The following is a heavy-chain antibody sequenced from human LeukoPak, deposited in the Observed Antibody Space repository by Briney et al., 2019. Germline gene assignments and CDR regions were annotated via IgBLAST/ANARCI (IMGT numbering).Heavy chain of an antibody. J-gene: IGHJ4*02. D-gene: IGHD3-10*01. V-gene: IGHV3-21*01. CDR3: ARDRGFGVDY. Sequence: GGSLRLSCAASGFTFSSYSMNWVRQAPGKGLEWVSSISSSSSYIYYADSVKGRFTISRDNAKNSLYLQMNSLRAEHTAVYYCARDRGFGVDYWGQGTLVTVSS. CDR2: ISSSSSYI. CDR1: GFTFSSYS.